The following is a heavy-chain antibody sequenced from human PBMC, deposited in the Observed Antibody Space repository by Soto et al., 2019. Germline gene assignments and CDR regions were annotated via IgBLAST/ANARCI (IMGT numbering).Heavy chain of an antibody. J-gene: IGHJ6*03. CDR1: GGSISSSSYY. D-gene: IGHD5-12*01. CDR3: ARHEEYSGYDWGYYYYYMDV. Sequence: ASETLSLTCTVSGGSISSSSYYWGWIRQPPGKGLEWIGSIYYSGSTYYNPSLKSRVTISVDTSKNQFSLKLSSVTAADTAVYYCARHEEYSGYDWGYYYYYMDVWGKGTTVTVSS. V-gene: IGHV4-39*01. CDR2: IYYSGST.